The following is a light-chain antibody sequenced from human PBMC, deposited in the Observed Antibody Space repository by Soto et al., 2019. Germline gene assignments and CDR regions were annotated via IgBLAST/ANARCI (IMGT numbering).Light chain of an antibody. J-gene: IGKJ5*01. CDR1: QSVSSNY. Sequence: IVLTQSPGTLSLSPGERATLSCRASQSVSSNYLAWYQQRPGQAPRVLIYGTSTRATGIPDRFSGSGSGTAITLTISRMEPEDFGVYYCHQSGCTFGQGTGLEIK. CDR2: GTS. CDR3: HQSGCT. V-gene: IGKV3-20*01.